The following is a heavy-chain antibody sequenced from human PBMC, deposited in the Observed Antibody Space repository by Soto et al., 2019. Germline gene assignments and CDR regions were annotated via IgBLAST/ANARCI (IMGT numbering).Heavy chain of an antibody. CDR1: GGSISSYY. D-gene: IGHD2-21*02. CDR3: ARDRVVTPPSYYGTDV. V-gene: IGHV4-59*01. CDR2: IYYSGST. J-gene: IGHJ6*02. Sequence: SETLSLTCTVSGGSISSYYWSWIRQPPGKGLEWIGYIYYSGSTNYNPSLKSRVTISVDTSKNQFSLKLSSVTAADTAVYYCARDRVVTPPSYYGTDVWGQGTTVTVSS.